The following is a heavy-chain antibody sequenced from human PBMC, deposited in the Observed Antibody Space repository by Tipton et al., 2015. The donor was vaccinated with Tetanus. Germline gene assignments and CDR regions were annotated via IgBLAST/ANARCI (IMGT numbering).Heavy chain of an antibody. Sequence: SLRLSCVGSGFNFSTYTMNWVRQAPGKGLEWVSSIRGSGGHIYYADSVMGRFTVSRDNTKNSLYLEINSLRAEDTAVYYCARSESRIAPRIPWGMDIWGQGTTVTVSS. J-gene: IGHJ6*02. CDR1: GFNFSTYT. V-gene: IGHV3-21*04. CDR2: IRGSGGHI. D-gene: IGHD6-6*01. CDR3: ARSESRIAPRIPWGMDI.